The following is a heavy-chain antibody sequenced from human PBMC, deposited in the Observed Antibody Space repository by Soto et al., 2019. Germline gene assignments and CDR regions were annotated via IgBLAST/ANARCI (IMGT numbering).Heavy chain of an antibody. J-gene: IGHJ6*02. V-gene: IGHV3-11*06. CDR3: ARDRPSMVRGVIITNYYYYGMDV. CDR2: ISSSSSYT. D-gene: IGHD3-10*01. Sequence: GGSLRLSCAASGFTFSDYYMSWIRQAPGKGLEWVSYISSSSSYTNYADSVKGRFTISRDNAKNSLYLQMNSLRAEDTAVYYCARDRPSMVRGVIITNYYYYGMDVWGQGTTVTVSS. CDR1: GFTFSDYY.